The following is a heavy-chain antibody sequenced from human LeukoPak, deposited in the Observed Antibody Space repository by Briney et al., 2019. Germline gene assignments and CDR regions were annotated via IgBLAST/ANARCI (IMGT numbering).Heavy chain of an antibody. Sequence: GGSLRLSCAASGFTFSSYWMHWVRQAPGKGLVWVSRIKSDGSSTTYADSVKGRFTISRDNAKNSLYLQMNSLRAEDTALYYCAKGYCSSTSCYFQHWGQGTLVTVSS. CDR3: AKGYCSSTSCYFQH. D-gene: IGHD2-2*01. CDR2: IKSDGSST. CDR1: GFTFSSYW. J-gene: IGHJ1*01. V-gene: IGHV3-74*01.